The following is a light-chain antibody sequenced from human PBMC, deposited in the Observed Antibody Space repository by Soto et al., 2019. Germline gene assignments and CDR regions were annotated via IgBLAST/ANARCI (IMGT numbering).Light chain of an antibody. J-gene: IGKJ1*01. CDR1: QSVSNN. CDR3: QQYNSWLWT. CDR2: GAS. Sequence: EIVLTQSPGTLSLSPVERATLSCMASQSVSNNYLAWYQQKPGQAPRLLIYGASTRATGIPARFSGSGSGTEFTLIISSLQSEDSAVYYCQQYNSWLWTFGQGTKVDIK. V-gene: IGKV3-15*01.